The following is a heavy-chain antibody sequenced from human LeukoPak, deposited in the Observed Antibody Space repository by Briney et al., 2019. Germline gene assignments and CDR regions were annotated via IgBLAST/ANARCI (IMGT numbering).Heavy chain of an antibody. D-gene: IGHD3-10*01. CDR1: GGTFSSYA. CDR2: IIPIFGTA. V-gene: IGHV1-69*06. J-gene: IGHJ4*02. CDR3: ARNSLVRGVPPDY. Sequence: SVKVSCEASGGTFSSYAISWVRQAPGQGLEWMGGIIPIFGTANYAQKFQGRVTITADKSTSTAYMELSSLRSEDTAVYYCARNSLVRGVPPDYWGQGTLVTVSS.